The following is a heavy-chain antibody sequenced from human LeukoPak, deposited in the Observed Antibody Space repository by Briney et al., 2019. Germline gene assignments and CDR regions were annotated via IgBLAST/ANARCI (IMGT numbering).Heavy chain of an antibody. CDR1: GFTFGTYW. V-gene: IGHV3-7*01. D-gene: IGHD3-22*01. CDR2: IKQDGSEK. CDR3: ARDIHPYSSEDY. J-gene: IGHJ4*02. Sequence: GGSLRLSCAASGFTFGTYWMSWVRQAPGKGLEWVANIKQDGSEKYCMDSVKGRFTISRDNAKNSLYLQMNSLRAEDTTVYYCARDIHPYSSEDYWGQGTLVTVSS.